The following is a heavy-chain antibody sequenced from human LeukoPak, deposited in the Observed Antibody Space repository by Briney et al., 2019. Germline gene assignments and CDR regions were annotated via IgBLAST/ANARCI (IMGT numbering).Heavy chain of an antibody. CDR1: GYTFTSYG. CDR2: ISAYNGNT. V-gene: IGHV1-18*01. D-gene: IGHD2-15*01. Sequence: GASVKVSCKASGYTFTSYGISWVRQAPGQGLEWMGWISAYNGNTNYAQKLQGRVTMTTDTSTSTAYMELRSLRSDDTAVYYCARIHTDIVVVVAATHYYYGMDVWGQGTTVTVSS. J-gene: IGHJ6*02. CDR3: ARIHTDIVVVVAATHYYYGMDV.